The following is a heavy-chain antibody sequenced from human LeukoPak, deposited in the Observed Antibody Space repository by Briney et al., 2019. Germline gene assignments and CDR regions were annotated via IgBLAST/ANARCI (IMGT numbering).Heavy chain of an antibody. V-gene: IGHV3-21*01. CDR3: ARDFERFLEWSQFDP. CDR2: ISSSSSYI. D-gene: IGHD3-3*01. J-gene: IGHJ5*02. Sequence: GGSLRLSCAASGFTFGSYSMNWVRQAPGKGLEWVSSISSSSSYIYYADSVKGRFTISRDNAKNSLYLQMNSLRAEDTAVYYCARDFERFLEWSQFDPWGQGTLVTVSS. CDR1: GFTFGSYS.